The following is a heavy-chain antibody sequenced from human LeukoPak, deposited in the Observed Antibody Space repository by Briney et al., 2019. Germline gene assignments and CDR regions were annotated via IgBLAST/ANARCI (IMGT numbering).Heavy chain of an antibody. J-gene: IGHJ4*02. V-gene: IGHV3-30*04. Sequence: PGKSLTLSCVVSGFNFDNFAMHWVRQPLGKGLEWVAVISHDGRTKYYADSMKGRITISRDNSMNTLFLQMNNLRSEDTAVYFCARPSPPGDGYNPPDHWGQGTLVTVSS. CDR3: ARPSPPGDGYNPPDH. CDR2: ISHDGRTK. D-gene: IGHD5-24*01. CDR1: GFNFDNFA.